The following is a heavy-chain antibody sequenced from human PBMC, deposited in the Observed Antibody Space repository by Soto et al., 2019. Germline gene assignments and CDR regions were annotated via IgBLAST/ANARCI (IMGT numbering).Heavy chain of an antibody. Sequence: SGPTLVNPTQTLTLTCTFSGFSLSTSGMCVSWIRQPPGMALEWLALIDWDDDKYYSTSLKTRLTISKDTSKNQVVLTMTNMDPVDTATYYCARIFDSSGYQYYFDYWGQGTLVTVSS. CDR2: IDWDDDK. CDR3: ARIFDSSGYQYYFDY. CDR1: GFSLSTSGMC. D-gene: IGHD3-22*01. V-gene: IGHV2-70*01. J-gene: IGHJ4*02.